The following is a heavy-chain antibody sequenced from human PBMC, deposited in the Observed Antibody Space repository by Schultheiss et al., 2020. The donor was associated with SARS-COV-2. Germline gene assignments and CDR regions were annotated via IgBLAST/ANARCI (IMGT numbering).Heavy chain of an antibody. CDR3: GHPGFDP. Sequence: ESLKISCAASGFTFSNAWMSWVRQAPGKGLEWVGEINHSGSTNYNPSLKSRVTISVDTSKNQFSLKLSSVTAADTAVYYCGHPGFDPWGQGTLVTVSS. J-gene: IGHJ5*02. CDR1: GFTFSNAW. CDR2: INHSGST. V-gene: IGHV4-34*08.